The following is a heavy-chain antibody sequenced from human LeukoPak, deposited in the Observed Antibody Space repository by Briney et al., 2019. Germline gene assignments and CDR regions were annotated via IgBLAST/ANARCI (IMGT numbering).Heavy chain of an antibody. J-gene: IGHJ3*02. V-gene: IGHV4-38-2*01. Sequence: PETLSLTCDVSDYSIRSGYYWGWIRQPPGKGLEWIGSLYHSGSAYYSPSLKSRVTISLDTPNNELSLRLSSVTAADTAIYYCARQNIVVVVAATPGAFDIWGQGTLVTVSS. CDR3: ARQNIVVVVAATPGAFDI. CDR2: LYHSGSA. CDR1: DYSIRSGYY. D-gene: IGHD2-15*01.